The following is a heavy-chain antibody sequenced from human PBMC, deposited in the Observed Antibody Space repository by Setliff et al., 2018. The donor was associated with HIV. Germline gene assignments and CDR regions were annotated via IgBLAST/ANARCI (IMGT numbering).Heavy chain of an antibody. CDR3: AREEYTQYYFDY. Sequence: PGGSLRLSCAASGFTFNTYAMSWVRQAPGKGLEWVSVIYSDGNTYYADSVKGRFTVSRDNSKNTLHLQMNSLRGEDTAVYYCAREEYTQYYFDYWGQGTLVTVSS. V-gene: IGHV3-53*05. J-gene: IGHJ4*02. CDR2: IYSDGNT. CDR1: GFTFNTYA. D-gene: IGHD6-6*01.